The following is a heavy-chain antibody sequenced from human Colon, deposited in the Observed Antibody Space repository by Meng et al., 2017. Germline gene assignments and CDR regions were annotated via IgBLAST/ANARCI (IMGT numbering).Heavy chain of an antibody. D-gene: IGHD4-23*01. Sequence: QVPRKESGPGLVKPSRTLSLTCAVSGGSITTNSYWSWVRQSPEKGLEWIGQIDRRGDPYYNPSLKSRVTMSVDRSKSQVSLQLTSVTAADTAVYYCARHGGYYQDYWGQGTLVTVSS. CDR2: IDRRGDP. J-gene: IGHJ4*02. V-gene: IGHV4-4*02. CDR1: GGSITTNSY. CDR3: ARHGGYYQDY.